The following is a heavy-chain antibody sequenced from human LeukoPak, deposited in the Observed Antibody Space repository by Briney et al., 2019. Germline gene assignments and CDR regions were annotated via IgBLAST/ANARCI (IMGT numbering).Heavy chain of an antibody. CDR1: GFTFSSYE. CDR2: MSSSGSTI. J-gene: IGHJ4*02. Sequence: PGGSLRLSCAASGFTFSSYEMHWVRQAPGKGLELVSYMSSSGSTIYYADSVKGRFNISRANDNTSLYQQMNSHRAEATAVYYCARDRDGYNCVFDYWGQGTPVTVSS. D-gene: IGHD5-24*01. CDR3: ARDRDGYNCVFDY. V-gene: IGHV3-48*03.